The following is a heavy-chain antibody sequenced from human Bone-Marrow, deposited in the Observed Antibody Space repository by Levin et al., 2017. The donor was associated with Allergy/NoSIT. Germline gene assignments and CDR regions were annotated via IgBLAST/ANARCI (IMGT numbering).Heavy chain of an antibody. D-gene: IGHD3-22*01. V-gene: IGHV2-5*01. CDR2: IYWNDDK. Sequence: GSGPTLVKPTQTLTLTCTFSGFSLTSGVGVGWIRQPPGKALEWLAFIYWNDDKRYSPSLKSRLTITKDTSKNQVVLTMTNMDPVDTATYYCAHSSYDNSGYYYFDYWGQGTLVTVSS. CDR1: GFSLTSGVG. CDR3: AHSSYDNSGYYYFDY. J-gene: IGHJ4*02.